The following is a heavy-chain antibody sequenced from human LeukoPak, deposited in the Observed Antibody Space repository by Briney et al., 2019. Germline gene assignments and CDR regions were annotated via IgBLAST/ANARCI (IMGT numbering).Heavy chain of an antibody. CDR1: GYTFTGYY. V-gene: IGHV1-2*02. J-gene: IGHJ4*02. D-gene: IGHD2-2*01. CDR3: ASVVVPAATPSALGY. CDR2: INPNSGGT. Sequence: ASVKVSCKAPGYTFTGYYMHWVRQAPGQGLEWMGWINPNSGGTNYAQKFQGRVTMTRDTSISTAYMELSRLRSDDTAVYYCASVVVPAATPSALGYWGQGTLVTVSS.